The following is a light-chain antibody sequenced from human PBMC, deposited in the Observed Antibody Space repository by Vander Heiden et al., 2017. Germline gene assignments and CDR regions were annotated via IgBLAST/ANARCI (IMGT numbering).Light chain of an antibody. CDR1: QSVLYSSTNKNY. V-gene: IGKV4-1*01. J-gene: IGKJ1*01. Sequence: DIVMTQSPHSLPVSLGETASINCKSSQSVLYSSTNKNYLAWYQEKPGQPPKLLIYWVSTREPGVRDGHREWRSRRAFTLTISSLQGEDGAVYYCEQDYSAPWTFGQGTKVEIK. CDR2: WVS. CDR3: EQDYSAPWT.